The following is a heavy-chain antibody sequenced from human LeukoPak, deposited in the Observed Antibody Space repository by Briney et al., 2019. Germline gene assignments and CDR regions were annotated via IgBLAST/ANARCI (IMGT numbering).Heavy chain of an antibody. D-gene: IGHD3-22*01. Sequence: SETLSLTCAVSGGSISSSNWWSWVRQSPGKGLEWIGEIYHSGSTNYNPSLKSRVTISVDKSKNQFSLKLSSVTAADTAVYYCARVGKYYDSSGYQRDFQHWGQGTLVTVSS. V-gene: IGHV4-4*02. CDR1: GGSISSSNW. CDR3: ARVGKYYDSSGYQRDFQH. CDR2: IYHSGST. J-gene: IGHJ1*01.